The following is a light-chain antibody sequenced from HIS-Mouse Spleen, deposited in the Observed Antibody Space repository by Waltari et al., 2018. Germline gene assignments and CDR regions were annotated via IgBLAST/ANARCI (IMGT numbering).Light chain of an antibody. CDR3: AAWDDSLSGPV. CDR2: RNN. J-gene: IGLJ2*01. Sequence: QSVLTQPPSASGSPGQSVTVSCSGSSSNLGGNSVYWYQQLPGTAPKLLIYRNNQRPSGVPDRFSGSKSGTSDSLAISGLRSEDEADYYCAAWDDSLSGPVFGGGTKLTVL. V-gene: IGLV1-47*01. CDR1: SSNLGGNS.